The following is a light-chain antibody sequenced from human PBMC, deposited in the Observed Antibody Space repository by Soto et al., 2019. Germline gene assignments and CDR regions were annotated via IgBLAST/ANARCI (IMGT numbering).Light chain of an antibody. J-gene: IGKJ4*02. CDR1: QSVLYSSNNKNY. CDR3: QHHYSTPPA. CDR2: WAS. V-gene: IGKV4-1*01. Sequence: DIVMTQSPDSLAVSLGERATINCTSSQSVLYSSNNKNYLTWYQQKPGQPPNLLIYWASTRQSGVPDRFSGSGSGTDFTLTISSLQAEDVAVYCCQHHYSTPPAFGGGTKVEIK.